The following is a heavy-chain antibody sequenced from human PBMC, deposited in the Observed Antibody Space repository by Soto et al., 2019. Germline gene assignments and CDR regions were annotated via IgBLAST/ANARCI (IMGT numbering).Heavy chain of an antibody. CDR3: ARETATGYYYYYMDV. Sequence: LSLTCTVSGGSISSYYWSWIRQPPGKGLEWIGYIYYSGSTNYNPSLKSRVTISVDTSKNQFSLKLSSVTAADTAVYYCARETATGYYYYYMDVWGKGTTVTVSS. CDR2: IYYSGST. V-gene: IGHV4-59*01. J-gene: IGHJ6*03. D-gene: IGHD5-18*01. CDR1: GGSISSYY.